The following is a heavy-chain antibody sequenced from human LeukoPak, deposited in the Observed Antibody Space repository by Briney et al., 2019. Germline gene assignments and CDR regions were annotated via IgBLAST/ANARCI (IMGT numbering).Heavy chain of an antibody. CDR1: GFTFRSYS. D-gene: IGHD1-1*01. V-gene: IGHV3-21*01. CDR2: ISSSNGYI. CDR3: ARVPGDY. J-gene: IGHJ4*01. Sequence: PGGSLRLSCAASGFTFRSYSMNWVRQAPGRGLEWVSSISSSNGYIYYADSVKGRFTISRDNAKNSLYLQMNSLRAEDTAVYYCARVPGDYWGQGALVTVPS.